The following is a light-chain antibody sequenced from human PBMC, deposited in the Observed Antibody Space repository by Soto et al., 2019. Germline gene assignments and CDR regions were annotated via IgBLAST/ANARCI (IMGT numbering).Light chain of an antibody. Sequence: TVMTQTPLSLSVTPGQPASMSCKSIQCLLHGDGKTYFYWYLQKKGQPPQPXIYEVSNRFSGTPDRFSGSRSGTDFKLKISRVEAEDVGMYYCMQTIQLPWTFGQGTKVDIK. J-gene: IGKJ1*01. CDR1: QCLLHGDGKTY. CDR2: EVS. V-gene: IGKV2D-29*01. CDR3: MQTIQLPWT.